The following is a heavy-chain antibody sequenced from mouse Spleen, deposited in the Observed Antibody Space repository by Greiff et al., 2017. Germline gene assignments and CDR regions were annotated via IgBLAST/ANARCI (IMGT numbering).Heavy chain of an antibody. V-gene: IGHV1-4*02. J-gene: IGHJ2*01. CDR3: AREGPLLRLPHDY. Sequence: QVQLKESAAELARPGASVKMSCKASGYTFTSYTMHWVKQRPGQGLEWIGYINPSSGYTEYNQKFKDKTTLTADKSSSTAYMQLSSLTSEDSAVYYCAREGPLLRLPHDYWGQGTTLTVSS. CDR2: INPSSGYT. CDR1: GYTFTSYT. D-gene: IGHD1-2*01.